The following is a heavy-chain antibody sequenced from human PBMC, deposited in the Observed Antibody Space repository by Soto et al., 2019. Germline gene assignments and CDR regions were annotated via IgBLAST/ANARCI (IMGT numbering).Heavy chain of an antibody. CDR3: ARDGLGYYDFWSGYLDRYYYYYMDV. Sequence: ASVKVSCKASGYTFTSYGISWVRQAPGQGLEWMGWISAYNGNTNYAQKLQGRVTMTTDTSTSTAYMELRSLRSDDTAVYYCARDGLGYYDFWSGYLDRYYYYYMDVWGKGTTVTVSS. CDR1: GYTFTSYG. V-gene: IGHV1-18*01. J-gene: IGHJ6*03. D-gene: IGHD3-3*01. CDR2: ISAYNGNT.